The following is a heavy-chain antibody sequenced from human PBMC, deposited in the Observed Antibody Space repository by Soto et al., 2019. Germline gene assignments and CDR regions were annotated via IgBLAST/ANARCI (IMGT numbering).Heavy chain of an antibody. CDR3: AKDLFGSSWPLAGLDY. Sequence: PGGSLRLSCAASGFTFSSYAMHWVRQAPGKGLEWVAVISYDGSNKYYADSVKGRFTISRDNSKNTLYLQMSSLRAEDTAVYYCAKDLFGSSWPLAGLDYWGQGTLVTVSS. D-gene: IGHD6-13*01. CDR1: GFTFSSYA. J-gene: IGHJ4*02. V-gene: IGHV3-30-3*01. CDR2: ISYDGSNK.